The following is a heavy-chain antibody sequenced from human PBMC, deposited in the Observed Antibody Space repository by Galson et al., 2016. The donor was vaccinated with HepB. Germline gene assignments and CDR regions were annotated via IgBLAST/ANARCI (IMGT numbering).Heavy chain of an antibody. D-gene: IGHD2-2*01. CDR1: GGSINTYF. CDR3: ARQGGVVPGVGRRYWYFDL. J-gene: IGHJ2*01. Sequence: SETLSLTCTVSGGSINTYFWTWIRQPPGKGLEWIGYIYYSGSPNYNPSLTSRVTISLDTSNKQFSLRLNSVTAADTAVYYCARQGGVVPGVGRRYWYFDLWGRGTLVTVSS. CDR2: IYYSGSP. V-gene: IGHV4-59*08.